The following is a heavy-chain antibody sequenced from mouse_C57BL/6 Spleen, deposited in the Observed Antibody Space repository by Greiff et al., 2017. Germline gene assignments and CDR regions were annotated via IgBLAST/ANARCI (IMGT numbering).Heavy chain of an antibody. V-gene: IGHV1-63*01. CDR3: ARSYGSSYGYAMDY. CDR1: GYTFTNYW. J-gene: IGHJ4*01. D-gene: IGHD1-1*01. CDR2: IYPGGGYT. Sequence: VKLVESGAELVRPGTSVKMSCKASGYTFTNYWIGWAKQRPGHGLEWIGDIYPGGGYTNYNEKFKGKATLTADKSSSTAYMQFSSLTSEDSAIYYCARSYGSSYGYAMDYWGQGTSVTVSS.